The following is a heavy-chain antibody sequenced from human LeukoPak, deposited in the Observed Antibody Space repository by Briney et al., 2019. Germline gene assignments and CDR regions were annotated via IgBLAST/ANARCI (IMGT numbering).Heavy chain of an antibody. J-gene: IGHJ6*03. V-gene: IGHV4-4*09. CDR3: ARHGPWYYYDSSGYYYNYYYMDV. CDR2: IYTSGST. D-gene: IGHD3-22*01. CDR1: GGSISSYY. Sequence: PSETLSLTCTVSGGSISSYYWSWIRQPPGKGLEWIGYIYTSGSTNYNPSLKSRVTISSDTSKNQFSLKLSSVTAADTAVYYCARHGPWYYYDSSGYYYNYYYMDVWGKGTTVTVSS.